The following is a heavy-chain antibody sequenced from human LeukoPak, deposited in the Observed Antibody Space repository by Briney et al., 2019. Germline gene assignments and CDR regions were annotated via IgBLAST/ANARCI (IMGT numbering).Heavy chain of an antibody. CDR2: ISWNSGSI. D-gene: IGHD3-22*01. Sequence: GGSLRLSCAASGFTFDDYAMHWVRQAPGKGLEWVSGISWNSGSIGYADSVKGRFTISRDNAKNSLYLQMNSLRAEDTALYYCAKGRYYDSSGYLDHWGQGTLVTVSS. J-gene: IGHJ4*02. V-gene: IGHV3-9*01. CDR3: AKGRYYDSSGYLDH. CDR1: GFTFDDYA.